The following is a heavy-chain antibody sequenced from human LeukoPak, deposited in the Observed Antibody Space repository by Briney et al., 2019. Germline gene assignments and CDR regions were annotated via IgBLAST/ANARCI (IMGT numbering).Heavy chain of an antibody. J-gene: IGHJ4*02. CDR2: DIPFLGTT. V-gene: IGHV1-69*11. CDR3: ARGPSSDLRTGFFFGYFDD. D-gene: IGHD3/OR15-3a*01. Sequence: SVKVLCKASGGTFSNDDVSWVRQAPGEGLKWMGMDIPFLGTTNYAHNFQGRVTITADQDTQTAYVELKSLRSEDTAADVCARGPSSDLRTGFFFGYFDDWGQGTLITVSS. CDR1: GGTFSNDD.